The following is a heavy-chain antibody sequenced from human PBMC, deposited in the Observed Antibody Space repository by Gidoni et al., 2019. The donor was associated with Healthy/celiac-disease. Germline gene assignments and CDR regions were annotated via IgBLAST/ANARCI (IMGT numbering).Heavy chain of an antibody. D-gene: IGHD4-17*01. CDR1: GFTFSSYW. V-gene: IGHV3-7*01. CDR3: ATTDDSKYYFDY. Sequence: EVQLVESGGGLVQPGGSLRLSCAASGFTFSSYWLSWVRQAPGKGLEWVANIKQDGSEKYYVDSVKVRFTISRDNAKNSLYLQMNSLRAEDTAVYYCATTDDSKYYFDYWGQGTLVTVSS. J-gene: IGHJ4*02. CDR2: IKQDGSEK.